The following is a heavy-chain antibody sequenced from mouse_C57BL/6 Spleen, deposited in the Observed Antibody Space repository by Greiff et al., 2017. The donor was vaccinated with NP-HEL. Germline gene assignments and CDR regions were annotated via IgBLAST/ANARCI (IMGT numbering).Heavy chain of an antibody. CDR2: LWRGGST. CDR3: AKRHYDYDEVGSMDY. J-gene: IGHJ4*01. CDR1: GFSLNSYG. Sequence: VKLMESGPGLVQPSQSLSITCTVSGFSLNSYGVHWVRQSPGKGLEWLGVLWRGGSTDYNAAFMSRLSITKDNSKSQVFFKMNSLKADDTAIYYCAKRHYDYDEVGSMDYWGQGTSVTVSS. D-gene: IGHD2-4*01. V-gene: IGHV2-5*01.